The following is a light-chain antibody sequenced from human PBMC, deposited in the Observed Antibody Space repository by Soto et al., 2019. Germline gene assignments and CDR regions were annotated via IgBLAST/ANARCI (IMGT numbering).Light chain of an antibody. CDR3: STHAGSDDPIV. V-gene: IGLV2-8*01. J-gene: IGLJ1*01. CDR1: SSDVGGYPF. Sequence: QSALTQPPSASGSPGQSVTISCTGTSSDVGGYPFVSWYQQHPGKAPKVLIYDVNKRPSGVPDRFSGSKSGNTASLTVSGLQAEDEADSYCSTHAGSDDPIVFGPGTKLTVL. CDR2: DVN.